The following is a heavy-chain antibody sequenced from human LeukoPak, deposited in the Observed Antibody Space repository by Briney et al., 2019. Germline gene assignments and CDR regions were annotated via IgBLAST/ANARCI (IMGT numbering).Heavy chain of an antibody. CDR2: ISGSGGST. CDR1: GFTFSSYA. CDR3: ARGTGGYQLPLCYFDY. V-gene: IGHV3-23*01. J-gene: IGHJ4*02. D-gene: IGHD2-2*01. Sequence: PGGSLRLSCAASGFTFSSYAMSWVRQAPGKGLEWVSAISGSGGSTYYADSVKGRFTISRDNAKNSLYLQMNSLRAEDTAVYYCARGTGGYQLPLCYFDYWGQGTLVTVSS.